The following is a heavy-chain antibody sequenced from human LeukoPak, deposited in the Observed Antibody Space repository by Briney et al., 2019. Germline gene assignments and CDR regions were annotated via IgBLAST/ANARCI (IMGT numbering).Heavy chain of an antibody. J-gene: IGHJ4*02. V-gene: IGHV2-5*02. CDR3: VHGRYGGNLAY. D-gene: IGHD5-12*01. CDR2: IYWDDDK. CDR1: GFSLTTSGVG. Sequence: ESGPTLVNPTQTFTLTCTFSGFSLTTSGVGVGWIRQPPGKALEWLAFIYWDDDKRYRPSLKSRLTISKDTSKNQVVLTMTDMDLVDTATYYCVHGRYGGNLAYWGQGTRVTVSS.